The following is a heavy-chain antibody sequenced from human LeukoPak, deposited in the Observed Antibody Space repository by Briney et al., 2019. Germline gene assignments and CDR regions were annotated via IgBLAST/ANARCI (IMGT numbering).Heavy chain of an antibody. CDR3: ATWAFYHDLDV. J-gene: IGHJ6*02. CDR2: ISADGKA. D-gene: IGHD1-26*01. Sequence: PGVSLRLSCAASGMNFERYAMHWVRQRPGKGLEWVGVISADGKADHADAVKGRFTVSRDNSKDSLSLQMSSLRDEDTALYYCATWAFYHDLDVWGQGTTVIVSS. V-gene: IGHV3-43*02. CDR1: GMNFERYA.